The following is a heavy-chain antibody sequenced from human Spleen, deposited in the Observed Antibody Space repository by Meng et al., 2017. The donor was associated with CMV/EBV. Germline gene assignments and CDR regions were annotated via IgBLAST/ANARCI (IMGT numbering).Heavy chain of an antibody. CDR3: ARDYGDHGLDY. D-gene: IGHD4-17*01. V-gene: IGHV4-39*07. CDR2: MYYTGTT. J-gene: IGHJ4*02. CDR1: GGSLSSSTYY. Sequence: LQLQGSGPGLVKPSETLSLTCSVSGGSLSSSTYYWGWIRQPPGKGLEWIGTMYYTGTTYYNPSLKSRVTISLNTSKNQFSLKLSSVTAADTAVYYCARDYGDHGLDYWGQGTLVTVSS.